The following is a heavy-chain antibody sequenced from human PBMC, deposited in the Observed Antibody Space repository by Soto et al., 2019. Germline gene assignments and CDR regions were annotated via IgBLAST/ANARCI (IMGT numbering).Heavy chain of an antibody. CDR2: ISGSGGST. V-gene: IGHV3-23*01. D-gene: IGHD3-3*01. CDR1: GFTFSSDA. CDR3: AKSSFWSGSTDYYYGMDV. Sequence: EVQLLESGGGLVQPGGSLRLSCAASGFTFSSDAMSWVRQAPGKGLEWVSAISGSGGSTYYADSVKGRFTISRDNSTNTLYLQMNSLRAEDTAVYYCAKSSFWSGSTDYYYGMDVWGQGTTVTVSS. J-gene: IGHJ6*02.